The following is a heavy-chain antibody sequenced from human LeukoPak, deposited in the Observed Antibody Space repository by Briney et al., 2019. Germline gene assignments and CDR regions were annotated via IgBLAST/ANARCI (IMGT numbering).Heavy chain of an antibody. D-gene: IGHD1-26*01. CDR2: ISSDGRKT. CDR1: GFSFSNFD. J-gene: IGHJ4*02. Sequence: GSLRLSCAASGFSFSNFDFHWVRQAPGKGLEWVAFISSDGRKTDYADSVKGRFTISRDNSKNTLYLQMNSLRPEDTAVYYCARDSDSGSLTFDYWGQGTLVTVSS. V-gene: IGHV3-30*19. CDR3: ARDSDSGSLTFDY.